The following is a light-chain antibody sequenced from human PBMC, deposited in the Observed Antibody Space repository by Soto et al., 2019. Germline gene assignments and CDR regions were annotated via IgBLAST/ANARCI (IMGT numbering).Light chain of an antibody. CDR2: DVS. CDR1: SRDVGGYIY. J-gene: IGLJ3*02. V-gene: IGLV2-11*01. CDR3: CSYAGNKTVV. Sequence: QSALTQPRTVSGSSGQTDTISCTGNSRDVGGYIYVPWYQQYPAKAPKVMIYDVSRRPSGVPDRFSGSKSGNTASLTISGLQAEDEAVYYCCSYAGNKTVVFGGGTKLTVL.